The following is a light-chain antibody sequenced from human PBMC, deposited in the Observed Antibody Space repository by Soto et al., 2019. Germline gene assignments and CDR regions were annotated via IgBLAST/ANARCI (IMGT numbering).Light chain of an antibody. CDR1: QAISSW. Sequence: DIQMTQSPSPVSASVGDRVTITCRASQAISSWLAWYQQKPGMAPKLLIYATSRFQSGVPSRFSGRICGTDCTLTISSLHPEDVETYYCPQANCIPRTFGQGTKLEIK. CDR2: ATS. CDR3: PQANCIPRT. V-gene: IGKV1-12*01. J-gene: IGKJ2*01.